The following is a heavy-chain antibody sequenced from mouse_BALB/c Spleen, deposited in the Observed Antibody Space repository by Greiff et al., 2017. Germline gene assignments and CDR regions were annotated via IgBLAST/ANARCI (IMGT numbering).Heavy chain of an antibody. CDR2: IYPGDGDT. V-gene: IGHV1S29*02. CDR1: GYTFTDYN. J-gene: IGHJ4*01. D-gene: IGHD1-1*01. CDR3: ASPGGVVEYDAMDY. Sequence: EVQLQESGPELVKPGASVKISCKASGYTFTDYNMHWVKQSHGKSLEWIGYIYPGDGDTNYNGKFKGKATLTADKSSSTAYMQLSSLTSEDSAVYFCASPGGVVEYDAMDYWGQGTSVTVSS.